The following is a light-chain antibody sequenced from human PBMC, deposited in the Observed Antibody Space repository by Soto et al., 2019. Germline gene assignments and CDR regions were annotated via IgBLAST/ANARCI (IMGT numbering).Light chain of an antibody. Sequence: EIVLTQSPATLSLSPGERATLSCRASQSVSSYLAWYQQKPGQAPRLLIYDASNWATGIPARFSGSRSGTDFTLTFASLEPEGFEVYYCQQRCSWTQWTVGEGTKVEIK. CDR3: QQRCSWTQWT. CDR2: DAS. J-gene: IGKJ1*01. V-gene: IGKV3-11*01. CDR1: QSVSSY.